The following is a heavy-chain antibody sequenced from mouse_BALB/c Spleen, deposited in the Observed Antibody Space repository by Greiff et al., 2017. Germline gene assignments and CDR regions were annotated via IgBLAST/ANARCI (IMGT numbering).Heavy chain of an antibody. Sequence: EVQLQESGPGLVKPSQSLSLTCSVTGYSITSGYYWNWIRQFPGNKLEWMGYISYDGSNNYNPSLKNRISITRDTSKNQFFLKLNSVTTEDTATYYCARESYGNYVLAYWGQGTLVTVSA. CDR2: ISYDGSN. V-gene: IGHV3-6*02. CDR3: ARESYGNYVLAY. D-gene: IGHD2-1*01. J-gene: IGHJ3*01. CDR1: GYSITSGYY.